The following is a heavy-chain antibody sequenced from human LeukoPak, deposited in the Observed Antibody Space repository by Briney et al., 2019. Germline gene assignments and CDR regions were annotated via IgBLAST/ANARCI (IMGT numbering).Heavy chain of an antibody. J-gene: IGHJ3*02. CDR1: GFTFSSYA. V-gene: IGHV3-23*01. D-gene: IGHD3-10*02. Sequence: QSGGSLRLSCAASGFTFSSYAMSWVRQAPGKGLEWVSAISGSGGSTYYADSVKDRFTTSRDNSKNTLYLQMNSLRAEDTAVYYCARCVFFEGYAFDIWGQGTMVTVSS. CDR3: ARCVFFEGYAFDI. CDR2: ISGSGGST.